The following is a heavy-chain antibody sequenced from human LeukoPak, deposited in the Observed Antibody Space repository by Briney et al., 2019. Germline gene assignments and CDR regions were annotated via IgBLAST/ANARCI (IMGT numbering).Heavy chain of an antibody. V-gene: IGHV3-21*01. D-gene: IGHD2/OR15-2a*01. CDR1: GFTFSSYS. CDR3: AREERRYYFDY. J-gene: IGHJ4*02. CDR2: ISSSSSYI. Sequence: PGGSLRLSCAASGFTFSSYSMNWVRQAPGKGLEWVSSISSSSSYIYYADSVKGRFTIFRDNAKNSLYLQMNSLRAEDTAVYYCAREERRYYFDYWGQGTLVTVSS.